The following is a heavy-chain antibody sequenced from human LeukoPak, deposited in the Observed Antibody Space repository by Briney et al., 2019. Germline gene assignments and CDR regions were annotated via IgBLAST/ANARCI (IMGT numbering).Heavy chain of an antibody. V-gene: IGHV1-18*01. CDR1: GYTFTSYG. J-gene: IGHJ4*02. Sequence: GASVKVSCKASGYTFTSYGSSWVRQTPGQGLEWIGWFSAYNGNTNYAQKLQGRVTMTTDTSTSTAYMELGSLRSGDTAVYYCARDAETYCGGDCYSKFWGQGTLVTVSS. CDR2: FSAYNGNT. CDR3: ARDAETYCGGDCYSKF. D-gene: IGHD2-21*02.